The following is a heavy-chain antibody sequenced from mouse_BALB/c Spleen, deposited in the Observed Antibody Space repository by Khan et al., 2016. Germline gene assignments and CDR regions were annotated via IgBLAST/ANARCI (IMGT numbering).Heavy chain of an antibody. J-gene: IGHJ2*01. CDR3: ARACYGSGGY. CDR1: GYTFTDYS. D-gene: IGHD1-1*01. CDR2: INTETGEP. Sequence: QIQLVQSGPELKKPGETVKISCKASGYTFTDYSMHWVKQAPGKGLKWMGWINTETGEPTYADDFKGRFAFSLETSASTAYLQINNLKNEDTATXFCARACYGSGGYWCQDTTLTVSS. V-gene: IGHV9-2-1*01.